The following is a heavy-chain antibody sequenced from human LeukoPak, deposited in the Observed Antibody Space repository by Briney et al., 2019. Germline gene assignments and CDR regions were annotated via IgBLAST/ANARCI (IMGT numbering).Heavy chain of an antibody. Sequence: SETLSLTCTVSGGSISSYYWSWIRQPPGKGLEWIGYIYYSGSTNYNPSLKSRVTILVDTSKNQFSLKLSSVTAADTAVYYCARGSSSSWYGGDYWGQGTLVAVSS. V-gene: IGHV4-59*01. D-gene: IGHD6-13*01. CDR1: GGSISSYY. J-gene: IGHJ4*02. CDR2: IYYSGST. CDR3: ARGSSSSWYGGDY.